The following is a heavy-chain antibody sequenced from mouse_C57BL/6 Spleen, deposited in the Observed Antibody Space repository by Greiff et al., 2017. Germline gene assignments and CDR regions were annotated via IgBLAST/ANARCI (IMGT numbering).Heavy chain of an antibody. V-gene: IGHV1-55*01. CDR3: ARRGTFAY. Sequence: VQLQQSGAELVKPGASVKMSCKASGYTFTSYWITWVKQRPGQGLEWIGDIYPGSGSTNYNEKFKSKATLTVDTPSSTAYMQLSSLTSEDSAVYYCARRGTFAYWGQGTLVTVSA. CDR1: GYTFTSYW. J-gene: IGHJ3*01. CDR2: IYPGSGST.